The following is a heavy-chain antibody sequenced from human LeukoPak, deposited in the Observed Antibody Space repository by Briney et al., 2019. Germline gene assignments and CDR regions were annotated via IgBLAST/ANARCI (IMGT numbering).Heavy chain of an antibody. V-gene: IGHV1-69*13. CDR3: TRDNPKFWAGAFDI. D-gene: IGHD3-16*01. CDR2: IIPIFGTA. CDR1: GGTFSSYA. Sequence: SVKVSCKASGGTFSSYAISWVRQAPGQGLEWMGGIIPIFGTANYAQKFQGRVTITADESTSTAYMELSSLRSEDTAVYYCTRDNPKFWAGAFDIWGQGTMVTVSS. J-gene: IGHJ3*02.